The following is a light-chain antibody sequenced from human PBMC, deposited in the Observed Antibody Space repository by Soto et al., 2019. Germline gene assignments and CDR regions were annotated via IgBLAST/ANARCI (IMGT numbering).Light chain of an antibody. CDR3: QQYLSIPRT. Sequence: DIQMTQSPSSLSASVGDRVTITCRASQGIRNDLGWYQQRPGQPPKLLIYWASTRESGVPDRFSGSGSGTDFTLTISSLQAEDVAVYYCQQYLSIPRTFGQGTKVDIK. CDR2: WAS. CDR1: QGIRND. J-gene: IGKJ1*01. V-gene: IGKV1-27*01.